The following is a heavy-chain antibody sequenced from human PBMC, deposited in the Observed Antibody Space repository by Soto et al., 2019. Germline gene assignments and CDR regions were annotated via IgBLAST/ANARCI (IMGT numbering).Heavy chain of an antibody. CDR3: AKEPEAVLGTGWFDL. CDR2: ISGYGGST. J-gene: IGHJ5*02. D-gene: IGHD6-19*01. Sequence: EVQLLESGGGLVQRGGSLRLSCAASGFTFSSYAMSWVRQAPGKGLEWVSVISGYGGSTDYADSVKGRFTISRDNSKNTLYLQMNSLSAEDTAVYYCAKEPEAVLGTGWFDLWGQGTLVTVSS. V-gene: IGHV3-23*01. CDR1: GFTFSSYA.